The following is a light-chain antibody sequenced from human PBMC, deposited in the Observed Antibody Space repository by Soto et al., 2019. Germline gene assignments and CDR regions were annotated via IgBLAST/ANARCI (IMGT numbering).Light chain of an antibody. J-gene: IGKJ1*01. CDR3: QQHGSSPWR. Sequence: IVWTQSTVTLCLYHAEMATLSCMASHSVDFFLAWYQQKPGQPPRLLMYDASNRATGIPARFSGSGSGTDFTLTIIILEPEDFAVYYCQQHGSSPWRSGHGAKVDI. V-gene: IGKV3-20*01. CDR2: DAS. CDR1: HSVDFF.